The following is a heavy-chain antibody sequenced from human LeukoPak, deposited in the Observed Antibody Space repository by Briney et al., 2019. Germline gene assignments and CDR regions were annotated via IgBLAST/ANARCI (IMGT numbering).Heavy chain of an antibody. J-gene: IGHJ4*02. CDR1: GGTFSSYA. CDR3: ARDRHSSSWYHRRGVFDY. Sequence: SVKVSCKASGGTFSSYAISWVRQAPGQGLEWMGRIIPILGIANYAQKFQGRVTITADKSTSTAYMELSSLRSEDTAVYYCARDRHSSSWYHRRGVFDYWGQGTLVTVSS. V-gene: IGHV1-69*04. CDR2: IIPILGIA. D-gene: IGHD6-13*01.